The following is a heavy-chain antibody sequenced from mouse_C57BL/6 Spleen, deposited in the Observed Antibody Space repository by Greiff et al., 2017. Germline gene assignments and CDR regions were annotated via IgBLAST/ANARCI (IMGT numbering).Heavy chain of an antibody. CDR3: AKGGYDGYYVAMDY. Sequence: QVQLQQPGAELVRPGSSVKLSCKASGYTFTSYWMHWVKQRPIQGLEWIGNIDPSDSETHYNQKFKDKATLTVDKSSSTAYMQLSSLTSEDSAVYYGAKGGYDGYYVAMDYWGQGTSVTVSS. D-gene: IGHD2-3*01. V-gene: IGHV1-52*01. CDR1: GYTFTSYW. CDR2: IDPSDSET. J-gene: IGHJ4*01.